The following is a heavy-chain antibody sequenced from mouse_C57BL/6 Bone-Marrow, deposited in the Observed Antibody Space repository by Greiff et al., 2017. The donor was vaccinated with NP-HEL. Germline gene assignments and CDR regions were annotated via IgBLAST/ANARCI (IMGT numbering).Heavy chain of an antibody. V-gene: IGHV1-82*01. CDR3: ARWGTTVPYFDY. CDR1: GYAFSSSW. Sequence: QVQLQQSGPELVKPGASVKISCKASGYAFSSSWMNWVKQRPGKGLEWIGRIYPGDGDTNYNGKFKGKATLTADKSSSTAYMQLSSLTSEDSAVYFCARWGTTVPYFDYWGQGTTLTVSS. D-gene: IGHD1-1*01. J-gene: IGHJ2*01. CDR2: IYPGDGDT.